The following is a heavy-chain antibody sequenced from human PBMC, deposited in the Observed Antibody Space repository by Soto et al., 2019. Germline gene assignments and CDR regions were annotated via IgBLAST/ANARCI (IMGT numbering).Heavy chain of an antibody. Sequence: ASVKVSCKASGYTFTSYAMNWVRQAPGQGLEWMGWINTNTGNPTYAQGFTGRFVFSLDTSVSTAYLQISSLKAEDTAVYYCAKGGSTTATTYYYYYYMDVWGKGTTVTVPS. CDR1: GYTFTSYA. J-gene: IGHJ6*03. CDR3: AKGGSTTATTYYYYYYMDV. V-gene: IGHV7-4-1*02. CDR2: INTNTGNP. D-gene: IGHD1-1*01.